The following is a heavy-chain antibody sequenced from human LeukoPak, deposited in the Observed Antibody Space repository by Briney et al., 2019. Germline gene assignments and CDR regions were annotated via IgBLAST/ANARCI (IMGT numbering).Heavy chain of an antibody. CDR1: GFTFSTSA. CDR3: ARAPGYRSFLDY. CDR2: ISSSSSYI. Sequence: PGGSLRLSCAASGFTFSTSAMNWVRQAPGKGLEWVSFISSSSSYIYYADSVKGRFTISRDNAKNSLYLQMNSLRAEDTAVYYCARAPGYRSFLDYWGQGTLVTVSS. J-gene: IGHJ4*02. V-gene: IGHV3-21*01. D-gene: IGHD6-13*01.